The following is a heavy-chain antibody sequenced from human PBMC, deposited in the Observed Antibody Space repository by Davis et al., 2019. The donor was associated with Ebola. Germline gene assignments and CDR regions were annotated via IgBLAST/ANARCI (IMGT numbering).Heavy chain of an antibody. CDR3: ARDRRYYDFWSGYKYYYYGMDV. V-gene: IGHV1-18*01. J-gene: IGHJ6*02. CDR1: GYTFTSYD. CDR2: ISAYNGNT. Sequence: ASVKVSCKASGYTFTSYDINWVRQAPGQGLEWMGWISAYNGNTNYAQKLQGRVTMTTDTSTSTAYMELRSLRSDDTAVYYCARDRRYYDFWSGYKYYYYGMDVWGQGTTVTVSS. D-gene: IGHD3-3*01.